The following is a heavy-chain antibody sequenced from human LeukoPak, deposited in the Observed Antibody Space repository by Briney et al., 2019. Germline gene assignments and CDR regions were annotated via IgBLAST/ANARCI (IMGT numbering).Heavy chain of an antibody. CDR3: VKSASSYGANWFDP. Sequence: GGSLRLSCSASGFTFSNYAMHWVRQAPGKGLEYVSAISSDGGSTYYADSVKGRFIISRDNSKNTQYLHMSSLRAEDTAVYYCVKSASSYGANWFDPWGQGTLVTVSS. CDR1: GFTFSNYA. CDR2: ISSDGGST. J-gene: IGHJ5*02. D-gene: IGHD4/OR15-4a*01. V-gene: IGHV3-64D*09.